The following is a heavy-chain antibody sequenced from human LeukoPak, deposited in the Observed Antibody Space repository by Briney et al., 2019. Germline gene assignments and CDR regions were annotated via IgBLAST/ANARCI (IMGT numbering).Heavy chain of an antibody. CDR1: GGSISSGGYY. Sequence: SQTLSLTCTVSGGSISSGGYYWSWIRQHPGKGLERIGYIYYSGSTYYNPSLKSRVTISVDTSKNQFSLKLSSVTAADTAVYYCARASVAVAGKAVDYWGQGTLVTVSS. J-gene: IGHJ4*02. CDR2: IYYSGST. D-gene: IGHD6-19*01. CDR3: ARASVAVAGKAVDY. V-gene: IGHV4-31*03.